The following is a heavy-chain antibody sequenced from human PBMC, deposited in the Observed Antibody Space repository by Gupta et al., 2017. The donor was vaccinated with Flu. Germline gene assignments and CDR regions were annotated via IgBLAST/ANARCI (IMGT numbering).Heavy chain of an antibody. CDR1: GGSINGYY. J-gene: IGHJ4*02. D-gene: IGHD3-9*01. CDR2: VHYTGST. CDR3: ARTTHDYLTGYYHLFDY. Sequence: QVQLQESGPGLVKPSETLSLTCTVSGGSINGYYWSWIRRHPGKGLGWIGYVHYTGSTMYNASLGGRATISVDTSKNYVSLRVRSVTAADTAVYYCARTTHDYLTGYYHLFDYWGRGTLVTVSS. V-gene: IGHV4-59*01.